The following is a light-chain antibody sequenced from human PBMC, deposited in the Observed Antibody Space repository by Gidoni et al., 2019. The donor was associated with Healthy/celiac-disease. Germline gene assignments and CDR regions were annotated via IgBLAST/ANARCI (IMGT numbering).Light chain of an antibody. J-gene: IGKJ5*01. Sequence: DIQMTQSPSSLSASLGDRVTITCQASQDISNYLNWYQQKPGKAPKLLIYDASTLETGVPSRFSGSGSGTDFTFTISSLQPEDIATYYCQQYVNLTFGQGTRLEIK. CDR1: QDISNY. CDR3: QQYVNLT. V-gene: IGKV1-33*01. CDR2: DAS.